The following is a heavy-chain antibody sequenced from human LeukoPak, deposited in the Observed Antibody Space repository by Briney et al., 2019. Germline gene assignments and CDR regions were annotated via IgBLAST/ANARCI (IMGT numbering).Heavy chain of an antibody. Sequence: PGGSLRLSCSTSGVTLSGYSMNCVRRAPGKGLEWLSYISASGGTTYYADSVNGRFTISRDNAKNSLFLEMNSLRVDDTAMYFCARSSLERHYSFDFWGRGTLVTVSS. CDR2: ISASGGTT. CDR3: ARSSLERHYSFDF. V-gene: IGHV3-48*01. CDR1: GVTLSGYS. D-gene: IGHD1-1*01. J-gene: IGHJ4*02.